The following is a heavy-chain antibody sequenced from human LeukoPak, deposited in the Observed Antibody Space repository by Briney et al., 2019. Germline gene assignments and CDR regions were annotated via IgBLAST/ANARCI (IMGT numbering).Heavy chain of an antibody. Sequence: PGGSLRLSCAASGFIFSTYGMHWVRQAPGKGLEWVAFIRNDGSNKYYAGSVKGRFTISRDNSKNTLYLQMNTLRAEDTAVYYCAKDYSGGWSDAFDIWGQGAMVTVSS. V-gene: IGHV3-30*02. J-gene: IGHJ3*02. CDR1: GFIFSTYG. CDR2: IRNDGSNK. CDR3: AKDYSGGWSDAFDI. D-gene: IGHD6-19*01.